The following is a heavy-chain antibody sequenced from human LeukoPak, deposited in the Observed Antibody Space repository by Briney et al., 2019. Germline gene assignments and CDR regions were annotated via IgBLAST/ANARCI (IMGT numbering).Heavy chain of an antibody. V-gene: IGHV4-4*07. CDR3: ARGPRMVAMNGYAFDI. CDR2: IYIGGST. CDR1: GGSISSYY. J-gene: IGHJ3*02. Sequence: SETLSLTCIVSGGSISSYYWNWIRQSAGKGLEWIGRIYIGGSTSYNPCLKSRVTMSVDTSKIQFSLNLTSVTAADTAMYYCARGPRMVAMNGYAFDIWGPGTTVIVSS. D-gene: IGHD2-2*01.